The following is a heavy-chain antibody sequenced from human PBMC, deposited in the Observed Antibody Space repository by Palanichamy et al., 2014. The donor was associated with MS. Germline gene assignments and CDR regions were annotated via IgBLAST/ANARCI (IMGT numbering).Heavy chain of an antibody. CDR1: DYSISSGYY. D-gene: IGHD1-26*01. CDR3: VRLPYDSGAFNALDF. V-gene: IGHV4-38-2*01. Sequence: QVQLRESGPGLVKASETLSLTCEVYDYSISSGYYWGCIRQPPGKGLEWIGSIHHSGNTFYNPSLKSRLTMSVDTSKNQFSLNLSSVTAADTAVYYCVRLPYDSGAFNALDFWGQGTLVTVSS. J-gene: IGHJ3*01. CDR2: IHHSGNT.